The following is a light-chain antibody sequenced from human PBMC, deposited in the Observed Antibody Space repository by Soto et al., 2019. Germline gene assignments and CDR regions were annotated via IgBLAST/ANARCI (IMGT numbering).Light chain of an antibody. CDR1: SSDLGGYNY. CDR2: DVS. Sequence: QSVLTQPASVSGSPGQSITISCTGTSSDLGGYNYVSWYQQHPGKAPKLMIYDVSNRPSGVSNRFSGSKSGNTASLTISGLQAEDEADYHCSSYTSSSAYLLFGGGTKLTVL. CDR3: SSYTSSSAYLL. V-gene: IGLV2-14*01. J-gene: IGLJ2*01.